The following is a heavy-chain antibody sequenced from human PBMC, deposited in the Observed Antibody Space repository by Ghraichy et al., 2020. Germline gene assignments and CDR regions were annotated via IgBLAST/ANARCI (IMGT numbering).Heavy chain of an antibody. CDR2: INPSGGST. CDR1: GYTFTSYY. Sequence: ASVKVSCKASGYTFTSYYMHWVRQAPGQGLEWMGIINPSGGSTSYAQKFQGRVTMTRDTSTSTVYMELSSLRSEDTAVYYCARDRGASGSPGDAFDIWGQGTMVTVSS. V-gene: IGHV1-46*01. CDR3: ARDRGASGSPGDAFDI. J-gene: IGHJ3*02. D-gene: IGHD1-26*01.